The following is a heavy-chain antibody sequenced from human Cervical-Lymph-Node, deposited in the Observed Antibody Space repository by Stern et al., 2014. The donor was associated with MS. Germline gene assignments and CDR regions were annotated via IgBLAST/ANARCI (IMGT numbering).Heavy chain of an antibody. CDR1: GGSLSSGGNY. CDR2: IYYSGAT. Sequence: VQLVESGPGQVKPSQTLALTCTFSGGSLSSGGNYWNWIRQLPGGGLEWVGYIYYSGATHYNPSLKSRVRISLDTSKNQFSLTLRSVTAADTAVYFCARGVGVEPTIFGYWGQGALVTVSS. D-gene: IGHD3-3*01. CDR3: ARGVGVEPTIFGY. V-gene: IGHV4-31*03. J-gene: IGHJ4*02.